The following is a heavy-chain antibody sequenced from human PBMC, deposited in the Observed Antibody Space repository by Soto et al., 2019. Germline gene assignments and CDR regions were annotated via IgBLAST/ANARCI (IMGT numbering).Heavy chain of an antibody. CDR2: ITESGGIT. CDR3: AKELTIGILWGFFDS. D-gene: IGHD3-10*01. CDR1: GFTFGSYW. V-gene: IGHV3-23*01. Sequence: PGGSLRLSCAASGFTFGSYWMSWVRQAPGKGLQWVSVITESGGITYYADSVKGRFTISRDNSKNTVFLQMNSLRAEDTAVYYCAKELTIGILWGFFDSWGQGTQVTSPQ. J-gene: IGHJ4*02.